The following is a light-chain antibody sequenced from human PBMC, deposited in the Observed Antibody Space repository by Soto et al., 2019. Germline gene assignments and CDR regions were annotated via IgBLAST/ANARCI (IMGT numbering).Light chain of an antibody. Sequence: QSALTQPASVSGSPGQSITISCTGTSSDVGAYGYFSWYQQHPGKSPKIILYEVNNRPSGLSNRFSGSKSGNTASLTISGLQAEDEADYYCSSYTTINTGVVGGGTKLTVL. CDR2: EVN. V-gene: IGLV2-14*01. J-gene: IGLJ3*02. CDR1: SSDVGAYGY. CDR3: SSYTTINTGV.